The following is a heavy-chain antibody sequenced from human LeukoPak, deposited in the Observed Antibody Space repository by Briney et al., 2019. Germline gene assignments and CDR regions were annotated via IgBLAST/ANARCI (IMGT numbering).Heavy chain of an antibody. Sequence: GSLRLSCAASGFTFSSYAMSWIRQPPGKGLEWIGEINHSGSTNYNPSLKSRVTISVDTSKNQFSLKLSSVTAADTAVYYCARRLGSYPDYWGQGTLVTVSS. CDR3: ARRLGSYPDY. V-gene: IGHV4-34*01. J-gene: IGHJ4*02. CDR1: GFTFSSYA. D-gene: IGHD3-10*01. CDR2: INHSGST.